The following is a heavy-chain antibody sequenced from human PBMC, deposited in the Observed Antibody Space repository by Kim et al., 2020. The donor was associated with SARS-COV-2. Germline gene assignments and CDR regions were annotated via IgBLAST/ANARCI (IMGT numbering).Heavy chain of an antibody. CDR1: GGSISSGGYY. CDR3: ARGYSYGDYSFDY. CDR2: IYYSGST. V-gene: IGHV4-31*03. D-gene: IGHD5-18*01. Sequence: SETLSLTCTVSGGSISSGGYYWSWIRQHPGKGLEWIGYIYYSGSTYYNPSLKSRVTISVDTSKNQFSLKLSSVTAADTAVYYCARGYSYGDYSFDYWGQGTLVTVSS. J-gene: IGHJ4*02.